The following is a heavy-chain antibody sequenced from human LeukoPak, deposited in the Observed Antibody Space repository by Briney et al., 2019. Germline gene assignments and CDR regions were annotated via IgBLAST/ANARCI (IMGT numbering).Heavy chain of an antibody. Sequence: GGSLRLSCAASGFTFSSYAMHWVRQAPGKGLEWVAVISYDGSNKYYADSVKGRFTISRDSSKNTLYLQMNSLRAEDTAVYYCAKDLNWSLVWFGGDVAFDIWGQGTMVTVSS. D-gene: IGHD3-10*01. J-gene: IGHJ3*02. CDR2: ISYDGSNK. CDR1: GFTFSSYA. CDR3: AKDLNWSLVWFGGDVAFDI. V-gene: IGHV3-30*04.